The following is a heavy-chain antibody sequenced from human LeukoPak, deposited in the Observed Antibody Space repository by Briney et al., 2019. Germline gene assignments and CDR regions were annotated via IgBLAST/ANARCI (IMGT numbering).Heavy chain of an antibody. Sequence: SETLSLTCAVSGGSISSGGSSWSWIRQPPGKGLEWIGYIYHSGSTYYNPSLKSRVTISVDRSKNQFSLKLSSVTAADTAVYYCARGPDCGGDCYAWYFDLWGRGTLVTVPS. J-gene: IGHJ2*01. CDR3: ARGPDCGGDCYAWYFDL. CDR2: IYHSGST. V-gene: IGHV4-30-2*01. CDR1: GGSISSGGSS. D-gene: IGHD2-21*02.